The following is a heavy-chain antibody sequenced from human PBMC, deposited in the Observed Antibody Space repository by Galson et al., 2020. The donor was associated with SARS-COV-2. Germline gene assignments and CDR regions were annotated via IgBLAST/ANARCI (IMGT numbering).Heavy chain of an antibody. D-gene: IGHD3-10*01. Sequence: SVKVSCKASGYTFTSYYIHWVRQAPGQGLEWMGIINPSCCSTSYAQKFQGRVTMPRDTSTSTVYMELSSLRSEDTAVYYCARDFTMVRGVNYYYGMDVWGQGTTVTVSS. CDR1: GYTFTSYY. J-gene: IGHJ6*02. CDR3: ARDFTMVRGVNYYYGMDV. V-gene: IGHV1-46*01. CDR2: INPSCCST.